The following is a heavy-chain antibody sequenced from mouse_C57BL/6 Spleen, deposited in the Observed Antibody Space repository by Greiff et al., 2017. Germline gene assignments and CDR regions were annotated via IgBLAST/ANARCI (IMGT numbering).Heavy chain of an antibody. V-gene: IGHV5-17*01. D-gene: IGHD1-1*01. CDR2: ISSGSSTI. CDR3: ARRFITTVVPYYYAMDY. Sequence: DVTLVESGGGLVKPGGSLKLSCAASGFTFSDYGMHWVRQAPEKGLEWVAYISSGSSTIYYADTVKGRFTISRDNAKNTLFLQMTSLRSEDTAMYYCARRFITTVVPYYYAMDYWGQGTSVTVSS. CDR1: GFTFSDYG. J-gene: IGHJ4*01.